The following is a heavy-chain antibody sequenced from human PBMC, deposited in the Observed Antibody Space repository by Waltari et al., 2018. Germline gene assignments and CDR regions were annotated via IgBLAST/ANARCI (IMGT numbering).Heavy chain of an antibody. J-gene: IGHJ4*02. CDR1: GYTFTSYY. CDR2: INPSGGST. V-gene: IGHV1-46*01. Sequence: QVQLVQSGAEVKKPGASVKVSCKASGYTFTSYYMHWVRQAPGKGLEWMGIINPSGGSTSYAQKFQGRVTMTRDTSTSTVYMELSSLRSEDTAVYYCARGYYDSSGYYFPLDYWGQGTLVTVSS. D-gene: IGHD3-22*01. CDR3: ARGYYDSSGYYFPLDY.